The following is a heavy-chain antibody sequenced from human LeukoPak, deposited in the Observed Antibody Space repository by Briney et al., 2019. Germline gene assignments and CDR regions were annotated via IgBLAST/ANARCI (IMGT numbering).Heavy chain of an antibody. CDR3: ARQTGYFRY. Sequence: SETLSLTCTVSGGSISSSSYYWGWIRQPPGKGLEWIGTIYYTGSTYYNPSLKSRVTISVDTSKNQFSLKLNSVTAADTAVYYCARQTGYFRYWGQGTLVAVSS. D-gene: IGHD3-10*01. CDR2: IYYTGST. V-gene: IGHV4-39*01. CDR1: GGSISSSSYY. J-gene: IGHJ1*01.